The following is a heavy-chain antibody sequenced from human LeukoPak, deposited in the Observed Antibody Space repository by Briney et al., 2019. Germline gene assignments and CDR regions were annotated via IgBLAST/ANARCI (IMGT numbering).Heavy chain of an antibody. Sequence: GGSLRLSCAASGFTVSSNYMNWVRQAPGKGLEWVSVIYSGGNTYYADSVKGRFTISRDNSKNTLYLQMNSLRAEDTAVYYCAKGTDVGATTDFDYWGQGTLVTVSS. D-gene: IGHD1-26*01. V-gene: IGHV3-53*01. CDR1: GFTVSSNY. CDR3: AKGTDVGATTDFDY. CDR2: IYSGGNT. J-gene: IGHJ4*02.